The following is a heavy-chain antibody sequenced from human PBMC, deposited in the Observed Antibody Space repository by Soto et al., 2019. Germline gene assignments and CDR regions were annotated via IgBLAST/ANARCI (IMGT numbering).Heavy chain of an antibody. CDR3: ARDPNDADAFDI. Sequence: ASVRVSCKASGYTFTSYGISWVRQAPGQGLEWMGWISAYNGNTNYAQKLQGRVTMTTDTSTSTAYMELRSLRSDDTAVYYCARDPNDADAFDIWGQGTMVTVSS. J-gene: IGHJ3*02. CDR1: GYTFTSYG. CDR2: ISAYNGNT. V-gene: IGHV1-18*01.